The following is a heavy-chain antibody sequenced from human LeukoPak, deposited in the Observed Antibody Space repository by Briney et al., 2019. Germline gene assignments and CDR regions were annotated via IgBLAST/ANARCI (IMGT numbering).Heavy chain of an antibody. V-gene: IGHV3-48*04. D-gene: IGHD1-26*01. CDR1: GFTFSSYA. CDR2: ISSSGSTI. CDR3: ASVGATESY. J-gene: IGHJ4*02. Sequence: GGSLRLSCAASGFTFSSYAMNWVRQAPGKGLEWVSYISSSGSTIYYADSVKGRFTISRDNAKNSLYLQMNSLRAEDTAVYYCASVGATESYWGQGTLVTVSS.